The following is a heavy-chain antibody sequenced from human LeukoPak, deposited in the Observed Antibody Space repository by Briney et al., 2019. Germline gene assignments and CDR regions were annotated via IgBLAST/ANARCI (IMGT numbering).Heavy chain of an antibody. Sequence: GGSLRPSCAASGFTFSSYGMHWVRQAPGKGLEWVAVISYDGNDKYYADSAKGRFTISRDNSKNTLYLQMNNLRAEDTAFYYCAKDAYSAYGSFDYWGQGTLVTVSS. V-gene: IGHV3-30*18. CDR1: GFTFSSYG. D-gene: IGHD5-12*01. J-gene: IGHJ4*02. CDR2: ISYDGNDK. CDR3: AKDAYSAYGSFDY.